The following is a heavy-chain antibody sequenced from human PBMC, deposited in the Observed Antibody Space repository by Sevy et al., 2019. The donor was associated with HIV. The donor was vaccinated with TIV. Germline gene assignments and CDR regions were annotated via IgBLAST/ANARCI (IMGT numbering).Heavy chain of an antibody. CDR3: ARAPHGRLRVDFWSGYSYYYGMDV. V-gene: IGHV4-61*01. D-gene: IGHD3-3*01. CDR2: IYYSGST. J-gene: IGHJ6*02. CDR1: GGSVSSGSYY. Sequence: SETLSLTCTVSGGSVSSGSYYWSWIRQPPGKGLEWIGYIYYSGSTNYNPSLKSRVTISLDTSKNQFSLKLSSVTAADTAVYYCARAPHGRLRVDFWSGYSYYYGMDVWGQGTTVTVSS.